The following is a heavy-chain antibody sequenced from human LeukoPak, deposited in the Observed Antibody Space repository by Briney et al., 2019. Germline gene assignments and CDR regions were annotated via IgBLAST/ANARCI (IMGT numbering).Heavy chain of an antibody. Sequence: SETLSLTCTVSGGSISSSNYYWGWIRQPPGKGLEWIGSIYYSGSTFYSPSLKSRVTISVDTSKNQFSLKLSSVTAADTAVYYCARRQTILEWFVSDYWGQGTLVTVSS. J-gene: IGHJ4*02. V-gene: IGHV4-39*01. CDR3: ARRQTILEWFVSDY. CDR2: IYYSGST. D-gene: IGHD3-3*01. CDR1: GGSISSSNYY.